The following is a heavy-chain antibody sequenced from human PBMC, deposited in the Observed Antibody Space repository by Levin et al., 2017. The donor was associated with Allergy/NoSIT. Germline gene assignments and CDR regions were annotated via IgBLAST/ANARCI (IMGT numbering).Heavy chain of an antibody. D-gene: IGHD3-22*01. CDR3: AREKGRDYYDSSGYYGRAFDI. V-gene: IGHV3-48*03. J-gene: IGHJ3*02. Sequence: GESLKISCAASGFTFSSYEMNWVRQAPGKGLEWVSYISSSGSTIYYADSVKGRFTISRDNAKNSLYLQMNSLRAEDTAVYYCAREKGRDYYDSSGYYGRAFDIWGQGTMVTVSS. CDR1: GFTFSSYE. CDR2: ISSSGSTI.